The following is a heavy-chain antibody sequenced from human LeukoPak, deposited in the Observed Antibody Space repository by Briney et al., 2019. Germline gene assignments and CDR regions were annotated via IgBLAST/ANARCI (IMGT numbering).Heavy chain of an antibody. D-gene: IGHD3-10*01. V-gene: IGHV1-2*02. J-gene: IGHJ4*02. Sequence: ASVKVSCKVSGYTFIDYYMHWVRQAPGQGLEWMGWINPKSGGTNYAQKFQGRVTMTWDTSNNTAYMELSRLRSDDTAVYYCARGRTLVRGIIIRGDYWGQGTLVTVSS. CDR1: GYTFIDYY. CDR3: ARGRTLVRGIIIRGDY. CDR2: INPKSGGT.